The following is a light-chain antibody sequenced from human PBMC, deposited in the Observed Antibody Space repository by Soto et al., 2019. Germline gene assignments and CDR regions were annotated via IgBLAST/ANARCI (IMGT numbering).Light chain of an antibody. CDR1: QSISIY. Sequence: DMQMTQSPSSLSASVGDRVTITCRASQSISIYLNWYQQKPGKAPKLLIYAASSLQSGVPSRFSGSGSETEFTLTISSLQPEDFATYYCQQSYSSPQTFGQGTEVEMK. CDR2: AAS. V-gene: IGKV1-39*01. J-gene: IGKJ2*01. CDR3: QQSYSSPQT.